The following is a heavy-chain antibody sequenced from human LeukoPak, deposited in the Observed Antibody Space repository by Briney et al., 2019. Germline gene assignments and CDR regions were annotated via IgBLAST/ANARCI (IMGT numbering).Heavy chain of an antibody. J-gene: IGHJ4*02. Sequence: TGGSLRLSCAASGFTFSSYSMNWVRQAPGKGLEWVSVIYSGGSTYYADSVKGRFTISRDNSKNTLYLQMNSLRAEDTAVYYCAREAPALYYFDYWGQGTLVTVSS. CDR1: GFTFSSYS. CDR3: AREAPALYYFDY. V-gene: IGHV3-66*01. CDR2: IYSGGST. D-gene: IGHD2/OR15-2a*01.